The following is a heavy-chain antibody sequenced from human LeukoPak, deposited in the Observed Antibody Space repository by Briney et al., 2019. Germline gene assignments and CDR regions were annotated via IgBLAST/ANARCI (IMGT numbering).Heavy chain of an antibody. CDR1: GFTFSDYY. J-gene: IGHJ4*02. Sequence: PGGSLRLSCAASGFTFSDYYMSWIRQAPGKGLEWVSYISSSGSTIYYADSVRGRFTISRDNAKNSLYLQMNSLRAEDTAVYYCARDGTEYYYDSSGYLIWGQGTLVTVSS. D-gene: IGHD3-22*01. CDR3: ARDGTEYYYDSSGYLI. CDR2: ISSSGSTI. V-gene: IGHV3-11*04.